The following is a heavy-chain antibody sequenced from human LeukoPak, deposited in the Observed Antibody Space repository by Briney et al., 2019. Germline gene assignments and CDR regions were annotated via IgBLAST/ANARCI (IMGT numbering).Heavy chain of an antibody. CDR3: ARGVVATILYDY. CDR1: GGSISSYY. CDR2: IYYSGST. J-gene: IGHJ4*02. D-gene: IGHD5-12*01. V-gene: IGHV4-59*01. Sequence: SETLSLTCTVSGGSISSYYWSWIRQPPGKGLEWIGYIYYSGSTNYNPSLKSRVTISVDTSKNQFSLKLSSVTAADTAVYYCARGVVATILYDYWGQGALVTVSS.